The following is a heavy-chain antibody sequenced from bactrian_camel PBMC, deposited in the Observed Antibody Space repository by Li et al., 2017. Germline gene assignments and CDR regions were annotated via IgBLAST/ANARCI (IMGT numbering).Heavy chain of an antibody. Sequence: HVQLVESGGGSVQAGGSLRLSCSPPEDTWSLYCMGWFRQAQGKEREGVAAITNDGLASYRDSVKGRFTISRDKTQNILYLQMNDLNPDDTGMYTCASSRYVGLCSLRHRFPYRGQGTQVTVS. CDR3: ASSRYVGLCSLRHRFPY. V-gene: IGHV3S53*01. J-gene: IGHJ4*01. CDR2: ITNDGLA. D-gene: IGHD1*01. CDR1: EDTWSLYC.